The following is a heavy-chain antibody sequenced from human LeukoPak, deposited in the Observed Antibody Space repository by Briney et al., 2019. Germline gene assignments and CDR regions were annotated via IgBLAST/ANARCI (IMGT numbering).Heavy chain of an antibody. CDR2: MNPNSGNT. CDR3: ARSGRLLLWFGELLSGAPYFDY. Sequence: GASVKVSCKASVYTFTSYDINWVRQATGQGLEWMGWMNPNSGNTGYAQKFQGRVTMTRNTSISTAYMELSSLRSEDTAVYYCARSGRLLLWFGELLSGAPYFDYWGQGTLVTVSS. CDR1: VYTFTSYD. J-gene: IGHJ4*02. D-gene: IGHD3-10*01. V-gene: IGHV1-8*01.